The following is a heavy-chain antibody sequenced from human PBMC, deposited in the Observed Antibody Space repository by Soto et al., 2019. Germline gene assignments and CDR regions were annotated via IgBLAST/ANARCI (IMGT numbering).Heavy chain of an antibody. Sequence: PGGSLRLSCAAPGLTFSSYGMHWVRQAPGKGLEWVAVISYDGSNKYYADSVKGRFTISRDNSKNTLYLQMNSLRAEDTAVYYCAKDRARPDYWGQGTLVTVSS. CDR3: AKDRARPDY. D-gene: IGHD6-6*01. J-gene: IGHJ4*02. V-gene: IGHV3-30*18. CDR1: GLTFSSYG. CDR2: ISYDGSNK.